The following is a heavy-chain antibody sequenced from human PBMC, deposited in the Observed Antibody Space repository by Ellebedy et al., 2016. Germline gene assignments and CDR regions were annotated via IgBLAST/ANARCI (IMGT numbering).Heavy chain of an antibody. CDR1: GYSINSDYY. CDR2: FYHSGST. CDR3: ARRRISETTISEYNWFDP. J-gene: IGHJ5*02. Sequence: SETLSLTCTVSGYSINSDYYWGWIRQPPGKGLEWIGSFYHSGSTYYNPSLKSRATVSKDTSKNQFSLNLRSVTAADTAVYYCARRRISETTISEYNWFDPWGQGTLVTVSS. V-gene: IGHV4-38-2*02. D-gene: IGHD1-20*01.